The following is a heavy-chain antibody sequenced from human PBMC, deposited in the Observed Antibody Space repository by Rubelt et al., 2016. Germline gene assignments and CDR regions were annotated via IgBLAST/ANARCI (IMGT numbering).Heavy chain of an antibody. V-gene: IGHV3-23*01. D-gene: IGHD6-6*01. CDR2: ISGSGGST. Sequence: GKGLEWVSAISGSGGSTYYADSVKGRFTISRDNSKNTLYLQMNSLRAEDTAVYYCAKNGGWPGSSSLWYYYYYMDVWGKGTTVTVSS. CDR3: AKNGGWPGSSSLWYYYYYMDV. J-gene: IGHJ6*03.